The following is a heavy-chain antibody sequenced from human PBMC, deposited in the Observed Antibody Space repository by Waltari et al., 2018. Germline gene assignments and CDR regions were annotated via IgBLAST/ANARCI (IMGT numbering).Heavy chain of an antibody. CDR3: ARGGRSSSWYVNY. CDR1: GGSFSGYY. V-gene: IGHV4-34*01. D-gene: IGHD6-13*01. J-gene: IGHJ4*02. Sequence: QVQLQQWGAGLLKPSETLSLTCAVYGGSFSGYYWSWIRQPPGKGLEWIGEINHSGSTNYNPSLKSRVTISVDTSKNQFSLKLSSVTAADTAVYYCARGGRSSSWYVNYWGQGTLVTVSS. CDR2: INHSGST.